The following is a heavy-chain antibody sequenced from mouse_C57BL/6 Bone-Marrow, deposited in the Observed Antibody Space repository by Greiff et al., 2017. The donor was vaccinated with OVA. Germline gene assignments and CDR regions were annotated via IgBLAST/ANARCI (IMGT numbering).Heavy chain of an antibody. D-gene: IGHD2-1*01. J-gene: IGHJ4*01. CDR3: ARNYGNCYYAMDY. V-gene: IGHV1-18*01. CDR1: GYTFTDYN. Sequence: EVQVVESGPELVKPGASVKIPCKASGYTFTDYNMDWVKQSHGKSLEWIGDINPNNGGTIYNQKFKGKATLTVDKSSSTAYMELRSLTSEYTAVDYCARNYGNCYYAMDYWGQGTSVTVSS. CDR2: INPNNGGT.